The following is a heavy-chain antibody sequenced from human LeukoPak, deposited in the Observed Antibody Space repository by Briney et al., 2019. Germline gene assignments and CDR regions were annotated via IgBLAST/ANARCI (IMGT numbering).Heavy chain of an antibody. CDR2: ISSSSDI. J-gene: IGHJ4*02. V-gene: IGHV3-48*01. D-gene: IGHD6-19*01. Sequence: TGGSLRLSCAASGFTFSTYGMNWVRQAPGKGLEWVSYISSSSDIYYADSVKGRFTISRDNAKNSLYLQMNSLRAEDTALYYCAKRYGSGSYHFDYWGQGTLVTVSS. CDR3: AKRYGSGSYHFDY. CDR1: GFTFSTYG.